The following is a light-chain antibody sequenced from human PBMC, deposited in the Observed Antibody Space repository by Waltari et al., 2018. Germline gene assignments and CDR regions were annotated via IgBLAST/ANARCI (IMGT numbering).Light chain of an antibody. CDR2: GAS. Sequence: EIVLTQSPGTLSLSPGERAIVSCRASQSVGRTLAWYQQKPGQALRLLIYGASNRATGIPDRFIGSGSGTEFSLTISGLEPEDSAVYYCQHYLRLPVAFGQGTKVEIK. V-gene: IGKV3-20*01. J-gene: IGKJ1*01. CDR1: QSVGRT. CDR3: QHYLRLPVA.